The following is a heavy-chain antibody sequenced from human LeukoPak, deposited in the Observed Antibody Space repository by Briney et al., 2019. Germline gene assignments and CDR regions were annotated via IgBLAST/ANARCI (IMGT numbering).Heavy chain of an antibody. V-gene: IGHV4-34*01. CDR2: INHSGST. D-gene: IGHD3-22*01. CDR1: GGSFSGYY. Sequence: SETLSLTCAVYGGSFSGYYWSWIRQPPGKGLEWIGEINHSGSTTYNPSLKSRVTISVDTSKNQFSLRLSSVTAADTAVYYCARVTGYIVEDYFDYWGQGTLVTVSS. CDR3: ARVTGYIVEDYFDY. J-gene: IGHJ4*02.